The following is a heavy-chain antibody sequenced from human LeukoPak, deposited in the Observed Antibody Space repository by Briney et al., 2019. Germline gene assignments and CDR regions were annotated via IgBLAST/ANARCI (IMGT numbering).Heavy chain of an antibody. CDR3: ARVGGGSRIFDY. CDR2: ISSNGGST. Sequence: GGSLRLSCAASGFTFSNYAMHWVRQAPGKGLEYVSAISSNGGSTFYANSVKGRFTISRDNAKNSLYLQMNSLRAEDTAVYYCARVGGGSRIFDYWGQGTLVTVSS. V-gene: IGHV3-64*01. D-gene: IGHD1-26*01. J-gene: IGHJ4*02. CDR1: GFTFSNYA.